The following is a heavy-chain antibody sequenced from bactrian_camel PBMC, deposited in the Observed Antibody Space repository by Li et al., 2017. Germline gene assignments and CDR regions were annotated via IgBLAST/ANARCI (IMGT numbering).Heavy chain of an antibody. J-gene: IGHJ4*01. CDR1: GHMFSAFS. D-gene: IGHD7*01. CDR2: IYTGSGNT. Sequence: DVQLVESGGGTVQAGGSLRLSCVATGHMFSAFSMAWFRRRLENGREGVARIYTGSGNTYYADSVKGRFTTSQDNVNSTLYLQMNSLKPEDIAMYTCAADFYNLQLARSYSYWGQGTQVTVSS. CDR3: AADFYNLQLARSYSY. V-gene: IGHV3S31*01.